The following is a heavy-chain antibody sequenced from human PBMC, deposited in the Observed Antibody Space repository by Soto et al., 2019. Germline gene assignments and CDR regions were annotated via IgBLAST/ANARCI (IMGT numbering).Heavy chain of an antibody. Sequence: EVQLVESGGGLVQPGGSLRLSCAVSEFTVSSNYMTWVRQAPGKGLEWVSVIYPGGTTYYAESVKGRFTISRDDSKDTMFLQMNSLRAEDTAVYYCARVRGATCDSGPYWGQGTLVTVSS. CDR3: ARVRGATCDSGPY. CDR1: EFTVSSNY. V-gene: IGHV3-66*01. J-gene: IGHJ4*02. D-gene: IGHD3-10*01. CDR2: IYPGGTT.